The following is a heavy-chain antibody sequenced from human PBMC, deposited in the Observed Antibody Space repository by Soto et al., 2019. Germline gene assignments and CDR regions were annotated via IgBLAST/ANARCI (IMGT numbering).Heavy chain of an antibody. D-gene: IGHD2-15*01. CDR3: VRTSLVVAAATREDY. J-gene: IGHJ4*02. Sequence: EVQLVESGGGLVQPGGSLRLSCAASGFTFSSYWMHWVRQAPGKGLVWVSRINSDGSSTSYADSVKGRVTISRDNAKNTMYLQRNSLRAEDTAVYYCVRTSLVVAAATREDYWGQGTLVTVSS. CDR2: INSDGSST. V-gene: IGHV3-74*01. CDR1: GFTFSSYW.